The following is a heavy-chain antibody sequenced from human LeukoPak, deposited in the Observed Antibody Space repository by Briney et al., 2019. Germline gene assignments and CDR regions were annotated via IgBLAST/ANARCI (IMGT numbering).Heavy chain of an antibody. CDR2: IYSGGST. Sequence: GGSLRLSCAASGFTVSSNYMSWVRQAPGKGLEGVSFIYSGGSTYYADSVKGRFTISRDNSKNTLYLQMNSLSAEDTAVYYCARLFGGVIGYFDYWGQGTLVTVSS. CDR1: GFTVSSNY. D-gene: IGHD3-16*02. V-gene: IGHV3-66*04. CDR3: ARLFGGVIGYFDY. J-gene: IGHJ4*02.